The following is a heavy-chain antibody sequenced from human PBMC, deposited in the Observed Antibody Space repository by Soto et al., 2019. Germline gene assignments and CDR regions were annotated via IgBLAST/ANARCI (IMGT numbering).Heavy chain of an antibody. J-gene: IGHJ4*02. Sequence: QVQLQESGPGLVKPSGTLSLTCAVSGGFISSSNWWSWVRQPPGKGLEWIGEIYHSGTTNYNPSLKSRVTISVDKSTNQCSLKLNSVTAADTAVYYCAGNSGTYSFDYWGQGTLVTVSS. CDR3: AGNSGTYSFDY. V-gene: IGHV4-4*02. CDR2: IYHSGTT. CDR1: GGFISSSNW. D-gene: IGHD1-26*01.